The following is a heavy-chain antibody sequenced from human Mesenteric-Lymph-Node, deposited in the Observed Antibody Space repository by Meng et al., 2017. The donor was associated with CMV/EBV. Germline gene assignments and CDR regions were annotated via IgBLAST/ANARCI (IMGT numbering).Heavy chain of an antibody. CDR1: GYTFTSYA. CDR3: ARDYSGSSFDNWFDP. CDR2: MNPNSGNT. J-gene: IGHJ5*02. D-gene: IGHD5-12*01. V-gene: IGHV1-8*01. Sequence: ASGYTFTSYAINWVRQATGQGLEWMGWMNPNSGNTGYAQKFQGRVTMTRNTSISTAYMELSSLRSEDTAVYFCARDYSGSSFDNWFDPWGQGTLVTVS.